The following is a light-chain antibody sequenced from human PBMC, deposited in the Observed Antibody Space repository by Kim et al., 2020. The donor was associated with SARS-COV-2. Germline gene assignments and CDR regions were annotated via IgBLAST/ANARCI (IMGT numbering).Light chain of an antibody. CDR1: QGVSRA. J-gene: IGKJ5*01. Sequence: ASVGDRVTITCRASQGVSRALAWYQQRPGKAPKLLIYDASSLKSGVPSRFSGSGSGTDFTLTIISLQPEDFATYYCQQFTYYPVTFGQGTRLEIK. CDR2: DAS. CDR3: QQFTYYPVT. V-gene: IGKV1D-13*01.